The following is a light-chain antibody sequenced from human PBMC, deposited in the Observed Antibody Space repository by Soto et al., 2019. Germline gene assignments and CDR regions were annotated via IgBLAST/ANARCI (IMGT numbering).Light chain of an antibody. V-gene: IGKV3-20*01. J-gene: IGKJ1*01. CDR1: QSVSSNC. CDR3: QHYVSSPLT. CDR2: GAS. Sequence: EIVLTQSPGTLSLSPGERATLSCRASQSVSSNCLAWYQQKPGQAPRLLIYGASSRATGIPDRFSGSGSGTDFTLTISRLEPEDFAVYYCQHYVSSPLTFGPGTKVEIK.